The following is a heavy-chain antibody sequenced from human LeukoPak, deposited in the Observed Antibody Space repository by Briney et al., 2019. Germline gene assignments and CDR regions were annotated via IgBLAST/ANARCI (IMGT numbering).Heavy chain of an antibody. V-gene: IGHV4-34*01. J-gene: IGHJ2*01. CDR3: ASIGYDSSGYFWYFDL. Sequence: SETLSLTCAVYGGSFSGYYWSWIRQPPGKGLEWIGEINHSGSTNYNPSLKSRVTISVDTSKNQFSLKLSSVTAADTAVYYCASIGYDSSGYFWYFDLWGRGTLVTVSS. D-gene: IGHD3-22*01. CDR2: INHSGST. CDR1: GGSFSGYY.